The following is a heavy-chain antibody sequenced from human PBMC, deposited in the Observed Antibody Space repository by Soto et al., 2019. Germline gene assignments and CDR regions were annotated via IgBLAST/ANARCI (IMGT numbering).Heavy chain of an antibody. CDR1: GGSMSGYH. CDR3: ASCLNSAGSCLRFLR. CDR2: VFDSGST. D-gene: IGHD2-15*01. J-gene: IGHJ1*01. V-gene: IGHV4-59*12. Sequence: QVQLQESGPGLMKPSETLSLICTVSGGSMSGYHWTWIRQSPGKEMEFIGSVFDSGSTKSNPSLLIRVAISMDASKRQFSLTLSSVTAADTAVYYCASCLNSAGSCLRFLRWGQGTLVTVSS.